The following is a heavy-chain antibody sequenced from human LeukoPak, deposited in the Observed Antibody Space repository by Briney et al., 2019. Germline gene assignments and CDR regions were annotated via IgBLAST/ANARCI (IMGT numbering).Heavy chain of an antibody. Sequence: GRSLRLSCAASGFTFSSYAMHWVRQAPGKGLEWVAVISYDGSNKYYADSVKGRFTISRDNSKNTLYLQMNSLRAEDTAVYYCAREVPPLVVAATNGGYFDYWGQGTLVTVSS. J-gene: IGHJ4*02. D-gene: IGHD2-15*01. CDR3: AREVPPLVVAATNGGYFDY. CDR1: GFTFSSYA. CDR2: ISYDGSNK. V-gene: IGHV3-30-3*01.